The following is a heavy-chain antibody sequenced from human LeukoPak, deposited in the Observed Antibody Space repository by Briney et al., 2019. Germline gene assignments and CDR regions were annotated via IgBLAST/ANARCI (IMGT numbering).Heavy chain of an antibody. D-gene: IGHD6-13*01. CDR3: AREKSSSWYLIYYYYGMDV. CDR1: GYTFTSYS. J-gene: IGHJ6*02. CDR2: ISAYNGNT. V-gene: IGHV1-18*01. Sequence: ASVKVSCKASGYTFTSYSISWVRQAPGQGLEWMGWISAYNGNTNYAQKLQGRVTMTTDTSTSTAYMELRSLRSDDTAVYYCAREKSSSWYLIYYYYGMDVWGQGTTVTVSS.